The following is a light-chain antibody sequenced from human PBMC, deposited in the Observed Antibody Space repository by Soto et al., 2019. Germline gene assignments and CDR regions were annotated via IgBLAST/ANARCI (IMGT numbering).Light chain of an antibody. J-gene: IGKJ2*01. V-gene: IGKV1-5*01. CDR2: DAT. CDR3: QHYNGY. Sequence: DIVMTQSPSTLSASVGDRVIITCRASQFMSTWLAWYQQKPGNAPKVLIYDATTLESGVPSRFSGSGYGTEFTLTISSLQPEDFATYYGQHYNGYFGQGTRLEI. CDR1: QFMSTW.